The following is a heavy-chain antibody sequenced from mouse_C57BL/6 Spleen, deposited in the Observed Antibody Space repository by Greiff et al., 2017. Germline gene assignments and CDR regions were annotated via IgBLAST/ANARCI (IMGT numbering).Heavy chain of an antibody. D-gene: IGHD1-1*01. CDR2: INPSNGGT. J-gene: IGHJ4*01. CDR1: GYTFTSYW. Sequence: VQLQQPGTELVKPGASVKLSCKASGYTFTSYWMHWVKQRPGQGLEWIGNINPSNGGTNYNEKFKSKATLTVDKSSSTAYMQLSSLTSEDSAVYYCAREITTVVDPYYYAMDYWGQGTSVTVSS. V-gene: IGHV1-53*01. CDR3: AREITTVVDPYYYAMDY.